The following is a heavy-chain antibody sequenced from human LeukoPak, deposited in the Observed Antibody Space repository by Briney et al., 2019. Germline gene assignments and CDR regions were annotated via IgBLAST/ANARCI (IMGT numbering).Heavy chain of an antibody. Sequence: ASVKVSCKASGYTFTAYYMHWVRQAPGQGLEWMGWINPDSGGTNYAQKFQGRVTMTRDTSTSTAYMELNRLTSDDTAVYHCARDRSPAPGRSYGRGHFDYWGQGTLVTVSS. D-gene: IGHD5-18*01. CDR3: ARDRSPAPGRSYGRGHFDY. V-gene: IGHV1-2*02. CDR1: GYTFTAYY. J-gene: IGHJ4*02. CDR2: INPDSGGT.